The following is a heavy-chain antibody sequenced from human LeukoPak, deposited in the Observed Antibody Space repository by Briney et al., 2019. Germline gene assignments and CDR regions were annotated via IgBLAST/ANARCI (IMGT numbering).Heavy chain of an antibody. J-gene: IGHJ5*02. Sequence: KPSETLSLTCTVSGGSISSSSYYWGWIRQPPGKGLEWIGSIYYSWSTYYNPSLKSRVTISVDTSKNQFSLKLSSVTAADTAVYYCARICIRGAVLAAIRFDPWGQGTLVTVSS. CDR2: IYYSWST. D-gene: IGHD2-15*01. CDR3: ARICIRGAVLAAIRFDP. V-gene: IGHV4-39*01. CDR1: GGSISSSSYY.